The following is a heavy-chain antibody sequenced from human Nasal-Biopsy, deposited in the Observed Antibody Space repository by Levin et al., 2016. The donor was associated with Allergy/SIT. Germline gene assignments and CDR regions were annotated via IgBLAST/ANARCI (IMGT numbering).Heavy chain of an antibody. CDR1: GGSINSHF. Sequence: SETLSLTCTVSGGSINSHFWNWIRQPAGKGLEWIGRMNSHGGSDYNPSLRGRVSMSVDTSKTQFSLTLSYVTAADSAVYYCARDHGQQWVSENTFEIWGQGTMVTVSS. CDR3: ARDHGQQWVSENTFEI. J-gene: IGHJ3*02. CDR2: MNSHGGS. V-gene: IGHV4-4*07. D-gene: IGHD4-11*01.